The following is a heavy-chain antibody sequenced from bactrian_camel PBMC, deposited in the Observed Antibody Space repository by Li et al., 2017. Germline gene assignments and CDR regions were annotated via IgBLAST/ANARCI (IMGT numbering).Heavy chain of an antibody. V-gene: IGHV3S40*01. CDR3: VRDLGLSTYVNFGY. Sequence: VQLVESGGGLVQPGGSLRLSCEASLCTFRTFNRYDMNWFRQAPGKGLEWVSTIDSGGSSTYYADSVKHRFTFSRDNAKNTLILEMNSLKPEDTAVYYRVRDLGLSTYVNFGYWGRGTQVTVS. CDR1: LCTFRTFNRYD. J-gene: IGHJ4*01. D-gene: IGHD1*01. CDR2: IDSGGSST.